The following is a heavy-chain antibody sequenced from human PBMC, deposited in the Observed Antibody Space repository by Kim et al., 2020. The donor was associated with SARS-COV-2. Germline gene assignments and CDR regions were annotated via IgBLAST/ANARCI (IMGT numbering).Heavy chain of an antibody. D-gene: IGHD2-21*01. V-gene: IGHV4-31*03. CDR3: ARRSAGSYFDY. Sequence: SETLSLTCTVSGGSISSAGDYWTWIHQLPGKDLQWIGYIYHTGNTYYNASLQSRAIISIDTSKNQFSLELTSVTAADTAVYYCARRSAGSYFDYWGQGALVTVSS. J-gene: IGHJ4*02. CDR1: GGSISSAGDY. CDR2: IYHTGNT.